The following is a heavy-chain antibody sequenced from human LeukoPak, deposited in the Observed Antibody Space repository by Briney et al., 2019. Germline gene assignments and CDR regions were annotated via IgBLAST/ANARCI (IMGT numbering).Heavy chain of an antibody. CDR1: GFTFSGYT. Sequence: GGSLRLSCAASGFTFSGYTLTWIRQAPGKGLEWVSSISSTGSDIYYGDSVKGRFTISRDNAKNLMYLQMNSLRAEDTAVNYCATSMYIWLGNDYWGQGTLVTVSS. CDR3: ATSMYIWLGNDY. V-gene: IGHV3-21*01. J-gene: IGHJ4*02. CDR2: ISSTGSDI. D-gene: IGHD3-10*01.